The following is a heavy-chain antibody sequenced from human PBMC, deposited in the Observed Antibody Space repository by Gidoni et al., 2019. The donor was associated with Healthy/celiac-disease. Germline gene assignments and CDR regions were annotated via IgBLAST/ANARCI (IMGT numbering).Heavy chain of an antibody. CDR1: GFTFSSYA. CDR3: AKDFGVVVRLFDY. D-gene: IGHD3-22*01. V-gene: IGHV3-23*01. CDR2: ISGSGGST. Sequence: EVQLLESGGGLVQPGGSLRLSCAASGFTFSSYAMSWVRQAPGKGLEWVAAISGSGGSTYYADSVKGRFTISRDNSKNTLYLQMNSLRAEDTAVYYCAKDFGVVVRLFDYWGQGTLVTVSS. J-gene: IGHJ4*02.